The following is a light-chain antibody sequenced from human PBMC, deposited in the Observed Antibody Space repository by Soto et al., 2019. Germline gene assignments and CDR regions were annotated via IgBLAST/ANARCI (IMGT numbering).Light chain of an antibody. CDR2: DAS. CDR1: QSVSSY. V-gene: IGKV3-11*01. J-gene: IGKJ2*01. CDR3: QQRSNWLYT. Sequence: EIGLTQSPATLSLSPGERATLSCRASQSVSSYLAWYQQKPGQAPRLLIYDASNRATGIPARFSGSGSGTDVTLTISSLEPEDFAVYYCQQRSNWLYTFGQGTKLEIK.